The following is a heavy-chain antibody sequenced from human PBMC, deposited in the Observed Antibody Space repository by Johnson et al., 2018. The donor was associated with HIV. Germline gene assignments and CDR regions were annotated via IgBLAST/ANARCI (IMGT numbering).Heavy chain of an antibody. J-gene: IGHJ3*02. V-gene: IGHV3-11*04. CDR1: GFTFSDYY. CDR2: ISSTGTTI. Sequence: QVQLVESGGGVVQPGRSLRLSCAASGFTFSDYYMSWIRQAPGKGLDWVSYISSTGTTIYYADSVKGRFTISRDNSKNTLYLQMNSLRVEDTAVYYCAKAMGGWLLAHAFDIWGQGTMVTISS. D-gene: IGHD3-22*01. CDR3: AKAMGGWLLAHAFDI.